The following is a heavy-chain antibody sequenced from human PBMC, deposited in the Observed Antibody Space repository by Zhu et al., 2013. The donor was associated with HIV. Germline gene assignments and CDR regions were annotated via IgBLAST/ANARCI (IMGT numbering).Heavy chain of an antibody. CDR3: ARRGGPLRYNWNDGYYGSGNWFDP. CDR1: GYRFSSSW. Sequence: EVQLVQSGAEVKKPGESLKISCKASGYRFSSSWIGWVRQMPGKGLEWMGIIDPGDSDTRYSPSCQGQVTISVDKSNSTVYLQWSSLKASDTAMYYCARRGGPLRYNWNDGYYGSGNWFDPWGQGTLVTVSS. J-gene: IGHJ5*02. CDR2: IDPGDSDT. D-gene: IGHD1-1*01. V-gene: IGHV5-51*01.